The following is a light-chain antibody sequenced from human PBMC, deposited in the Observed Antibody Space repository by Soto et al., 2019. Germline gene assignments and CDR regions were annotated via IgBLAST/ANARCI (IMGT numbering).Light chain of an antibody. CDR2: AAS. J-gene: IGKJ5*01. CDR1: QSVSSSY. Sequence: ESVLTQSPGTLSLSPGERAALSCRASQSVSSSYLAWYQQKSGQAPRLLIYAASTRATGIPDRFSGSGSGTDFTLTISRLEPEDFAVYYCQQYNNWPRVTFGQGTRLEIK. CDR3: QQYNNWPRVT. V-gene: IGKV3-20*01.